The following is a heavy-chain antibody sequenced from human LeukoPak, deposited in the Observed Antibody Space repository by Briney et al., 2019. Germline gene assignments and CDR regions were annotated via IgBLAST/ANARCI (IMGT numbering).Heavy chain of an antibody. CDR2: ITTSGTTK. CDR3: ARIGYSSSSFDY. Sequence: GGSLRLSCAASGFTFSDYYMSWIRQAPGKGLEWISYITTSGTTKYYADSVEGRFTISRDNAKNSVYLQVDSPRTEDTAVYLCARIGYSSSSFDYWGQGTLVTVSS. V-gene: IGHV3-11*04. CDR1: GFTFSDYY. J-gene: IGHJ4*02. D-gene: IGHD6-6*01.